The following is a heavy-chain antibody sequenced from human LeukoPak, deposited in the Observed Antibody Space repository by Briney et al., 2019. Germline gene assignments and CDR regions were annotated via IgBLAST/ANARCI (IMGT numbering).Heavy chain of an antibody. D-gene: IGHD1-1*01. Sequence: GGSLRLSCAASGFTFSSYAMHWVRQAPGKGLEWVAVISYDGSNKYYADSVKGRFTISRDNSKNTLYPQMNSLRAEDTAVYYCARDTAQLERRRKFDYWGQGTLVTVSS. J-gene: IGHJ4*02. CDR2: ISYDGSNK. V-gene: IGHV3-30-3*01. CDR1: GFTFSSYA. CDR3: ARDTAQLERRRKFDY.